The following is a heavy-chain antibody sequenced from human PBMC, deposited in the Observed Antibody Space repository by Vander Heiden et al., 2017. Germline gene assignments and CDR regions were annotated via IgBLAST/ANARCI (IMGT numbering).Heavy chain of an antibody. CDR2: ISYDGSNK. J-gene: IGHJ4*02. CDR1: GFTFSSYA. V-gene: IGHV3-30-3*01. CDR3: ARDDY. Sequence: QVQLVESGGGVVQPGRSLSLSCAASGFTFSSYARHWVRQAPGKGLEWVAVISYDGSNKYYADSVKGRFTISRDNSKNTLYLQMNSLRAEDTAVYYCARDDYWGQGTLVTVSS.